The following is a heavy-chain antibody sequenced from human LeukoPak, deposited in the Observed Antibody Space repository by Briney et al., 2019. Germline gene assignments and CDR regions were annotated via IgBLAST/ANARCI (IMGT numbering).Heavy chain of an antibody. D-gene: IGHD6-13*01. CDR2: ISPSGGST. CDR1: GYTFTRYY. V-gene: IGHV1-46*01. J-gene: IGHJ6*03. CDR3: ATGPGRYSQLDYYYYYYMDV. Sequence: GASVKVSCKAFGYTFTRYYMHWVRQAPGQGREWMGVISPSGGSTTYAQKFQGRVTMTEDTSINTAYMELSSLRSEDTAVYYCATGPGRYSQLDYYYYYYMDVWGKGTTVTVSS.